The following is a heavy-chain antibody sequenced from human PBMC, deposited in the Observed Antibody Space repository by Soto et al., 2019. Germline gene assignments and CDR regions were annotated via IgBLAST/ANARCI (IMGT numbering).Heavy chain of an antibody. D-gene: IGHD6-19*01. CDR1: GGSISSGDYY. CDR2: IYYSGST. Sequence: SETLSLTCTVSGGSISSGDYYWSWIRQPPGKGLEWIGYIYYSGSTYYNPSLKSRVTISVDTSKNQFSLKLSSVTAADTAVYYCARDRQQWLVPYYYYYGMDVWGQGTTVTVSS. V-gene: IGHV4-30-4*01. CDR3: ARDRQQWLVPYYYYYGMDV. J-gene: IGHJ6*02.